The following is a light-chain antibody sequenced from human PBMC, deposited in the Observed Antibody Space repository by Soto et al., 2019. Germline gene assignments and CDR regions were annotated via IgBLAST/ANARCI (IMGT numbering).Light chain of an antibody. Sequence: EIVMTQSPATLSVSPRERATLSCRASQSVSGNLAWYQQKPGQAPRLLIYGASTRATGVPARFSGSGSGTECTLTISRLQSEDFALYHCQQYHNWPPFTFGGGTKVEI. J-gene: IGKJ4*01. CDR1: QSVSGN. CDR2: GAS. CDR3: QQYHNWPPFT. V-gene: IGKV3-15*01.